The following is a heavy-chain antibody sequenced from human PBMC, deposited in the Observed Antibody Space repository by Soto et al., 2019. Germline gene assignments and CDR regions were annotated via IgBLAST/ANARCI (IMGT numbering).Heavy chain of an antibody. D-gene: IGHD3-16*01. Sequence: QVQLVESGGGVVQPGRSLRLSCAASGFSFSSYGMHWVRQAPGKGLAWVATIWYDGNTKYYADSVKGRFTISRDNSKDTLYLQMNSLRDEDTAVYYCGGGAYFSDYWGQGTLVPVSS. CDR2: IWYDGNTK. CDR3: GGGAYFSDY. J-gene: IGHJ4*02. V-gene: IGHV3-33*01. CDR1: GFSFSSYG.